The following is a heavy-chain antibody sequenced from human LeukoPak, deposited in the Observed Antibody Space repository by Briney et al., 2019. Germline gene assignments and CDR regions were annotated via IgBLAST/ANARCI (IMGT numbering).Heavy chain of an antibody. J-gene: IGHJ4*02. CDR1: GGTFSSYA. D-gene: IGHD6-13*01. CDR3: ARSYSSSWTVPVDY. CDR2: IIPIFGTA. V-gene: IGHV1-69*05. Sequence: ASVKVSCKASGGTFSSYAISWVRQAPGQGLEWMGGIIPIFGTANYAQKLQGRVTMTTDTSTSTAYMELRSLRSDDTAVYYCARSYSSSWTVPVDYWGQGTLVTVSS.